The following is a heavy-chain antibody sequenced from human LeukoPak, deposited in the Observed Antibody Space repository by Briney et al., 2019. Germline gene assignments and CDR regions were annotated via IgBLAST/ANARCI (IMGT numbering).Heavy chain of an antibody. V-gene: IGHV4-59*12. D-gene: IGHD6-13*01. Sequence: ETLSLTCTVSGGSISSYYWSWIRQPPGKGLEWIGYIYYSGSTNYNPSLKSRVTISVDTTKNQFSLKLSSVTAADTAVYYCARGYSSSCDYWGQGTLVTVSS. CDR2: IYYSGST. CDR1: GGSISSYY. CDR3: ARGYSSSCDY. J-gene: IGHJ4*02.